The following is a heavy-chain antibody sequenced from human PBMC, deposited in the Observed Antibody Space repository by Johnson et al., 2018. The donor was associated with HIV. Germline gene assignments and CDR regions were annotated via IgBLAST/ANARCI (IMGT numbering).Heavy chain of an antibody. CDR2: IYSGGST. D-gene: IGHD6-13*01. CDR3: ARARAGDAFDS. J-gene: IGHJ3*02. V-gene: IGHV3-53*01. Sequence: EVQLVESGGGLIQPGGSLRLSCAASGFTASSNYMSWVRQAPGKGLEWVSVIYSGGSTYYADSVKGRFTISRDNSKHTLYLQMNSLRAEDTAVYYGARARAGDAFDSWGQGTMVTVSS. CDR1: GFTASSNY.